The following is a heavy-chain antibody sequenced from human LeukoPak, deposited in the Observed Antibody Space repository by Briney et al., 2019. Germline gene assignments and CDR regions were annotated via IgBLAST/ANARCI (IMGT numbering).Heavy chain of an antibody. V-gene: IGHV1-69*13. CDR2: IIPILGTA. Sequence: ASVKVSCKTSGGTFDTYAISWVRQASGQGLEWMGGIIPILGTANYAQKFQGRVTITADESTTTAHMDLSSLRFEDTAVYYCARSAAAYYYYMDVWGKGTTVTVSS. CDR1: GGTFDTYA. J-gene: IGHJ6*03. CDR3: ARSAAAYYYYMDV.